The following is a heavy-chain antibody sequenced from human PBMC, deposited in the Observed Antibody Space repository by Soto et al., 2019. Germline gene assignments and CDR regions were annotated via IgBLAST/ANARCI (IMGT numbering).Heavy chain of an antibody. Sequence: GASVKVSCKASGYTFTSYYMHWVRQAPGQGLEWMGIINPSGGSTSYAQKLQGRVTMTRDTSTSTVYMELSSLRSEDTVVYYCARGGGIQVYYYYGMDVWGQGTTVTVSS. CDR3: ARGGGIQVYYYYGMDV. J-gene: IGHJ6*02. CDR1: GYTFTSYY. CDR2: INPSGGST. D-gene: IGHD5-18*01. V-gene: IGHV1-46*01.